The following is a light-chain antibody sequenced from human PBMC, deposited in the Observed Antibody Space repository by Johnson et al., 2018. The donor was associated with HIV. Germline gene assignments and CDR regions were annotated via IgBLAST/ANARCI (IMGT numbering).Light chain of an antibody. Sequence: QSVLTQPPSVSAAPGQKVTISCSGTSSNIGNNYVSWYQQLPGTAPKLLIYENSKRPSGIPDRFSGSKSGTSATLGITGLQTGDEADYYCGTWDSSLSAGQVFGPGTKVTVL. CDR1: SSNIGNNY. J-gene: IGLJ1*01. V-gene: IGLV1-51*02. CDR2: ENS. CDR3: GTWDSSLSAGQV.